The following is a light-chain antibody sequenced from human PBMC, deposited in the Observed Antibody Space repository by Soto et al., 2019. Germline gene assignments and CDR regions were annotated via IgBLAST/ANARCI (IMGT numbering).Light chain of an antibody. CDR3: SAWDASLKGYV. CDR2: SNY. Sequence: QSVLTQPHSASGTPGQRITISCSGSSSNIGSKTVNWYQQLPGTAPKLLIYSNYQRPSVVPDRFSGSKSGTSASLAISGLQSDDEADYYCSAWDASLKGYVFGTGTKLTVL. CDR1: SSNIGSKT. J-gene: IGLJ1*01. V-gene: IGLV1-44*01.